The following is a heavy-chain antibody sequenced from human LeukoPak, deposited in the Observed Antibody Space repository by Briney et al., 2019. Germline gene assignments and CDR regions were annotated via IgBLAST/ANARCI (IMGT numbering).Heavy chain of an antibody. J-gene: IGHJ6*02. CDR3: AKVSLGVMAVGMDV. D-gene: IGHD2-8*01. CDR1: GFTLSTFA. Sequence: GRSLRPSPAASGFTLSTFAMDWVRQAPGKGLEWVAVISYDGSNKYCADSVKGRFTISRDNSKNTLYLQMNSLRAEDTAVYYCAKVSLGVMAVGMDVTGQGATFTVSS. V-gene: IGHV3-30*18. CDR2: ISYDGSNK.